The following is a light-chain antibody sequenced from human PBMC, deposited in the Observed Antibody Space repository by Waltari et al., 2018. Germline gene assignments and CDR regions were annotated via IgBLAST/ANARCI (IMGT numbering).Light chain of an antibody. CDR3: LVWHSTTDHHGV. CDR2: YDS. J-gene: IGLJ2*01. V-gene: IGLV3-21*04. CDR1: HIGSKR. Sequence: SYVVTQSPSVSVAPGETARITCWGNHIGSKRDHWYQQSPGQAPGLVISYDSYRPSGIPERFSGSNSGNTATLTISWVEADDEADYYCLVWHSTTDHHGVFGGGTKLTVL.